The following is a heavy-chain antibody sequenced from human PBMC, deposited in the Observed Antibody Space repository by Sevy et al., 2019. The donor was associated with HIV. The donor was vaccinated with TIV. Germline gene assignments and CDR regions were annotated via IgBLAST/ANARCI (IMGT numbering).Heavy chain of an antibody. CDR3: ARDSSYALDV. CDR2: INSAGSTT. Sequence: GGSLRLSCAASGFTFSNSWMHWVRQVPGKGLVWVSYINSAGSTTTYADSVKGRFTISRDNAKNTVYLQMNSLRAEDTAVYYCARDSSYALDVWGQGTTVTVSS. V-gene: IGHV3-74*03. CDR1: GFTFSNSW. J-gene: IGHJ6*02.